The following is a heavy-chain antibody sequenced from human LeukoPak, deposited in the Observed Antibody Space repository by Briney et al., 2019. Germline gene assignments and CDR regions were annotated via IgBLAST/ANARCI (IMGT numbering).Heavy chain of an antibody. CDR3: ARSGPHYDFWSPGSDLFDY. CDR1: GDSVSSNSAA. J-gene: IGHJ4*02. Sequence: SQTLSLTCAISGDSVSSNSAAWNWIRQSPSRGLEWLGRTYYRSKWYNDYAVSVKSRITINPDTSKNQFSLQLNSVTPEDTAVYYCARSGPHYDFWSPGSDLFDYWGQGTLVTVSS. CDR2: TYYRSKWYN. D-gene: IGHD3-3*01. V-gene: IGHV6-1*01.